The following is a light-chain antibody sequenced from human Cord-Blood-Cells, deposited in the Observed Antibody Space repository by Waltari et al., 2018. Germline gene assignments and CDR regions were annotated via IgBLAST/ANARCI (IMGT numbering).Light chain of an antibody. Sequence: QSVLTQPPSASGTPGQRVTISCSGSSSNIGRNYVYWYQQLPGTAPKLLIYRNNQRPSGVPDRFSGSKSGTSASLAISGLRSEDEAEYYCAAWDDSLSGLYVFGTGTKVTVL. J-gene: IGLJ1*01. CDR2: RNN. CDR3: AAWDDSLSGLYV. CDR1: SSNIGRNY. V-gene: IGLV1-47*01.